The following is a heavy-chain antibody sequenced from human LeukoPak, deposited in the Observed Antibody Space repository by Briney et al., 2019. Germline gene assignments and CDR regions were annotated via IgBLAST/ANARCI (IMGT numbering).Heavy chain of an antibody. Sequence: ASVKVSCKASGYTFTGYYMHWVRQAPGQGLEWMGWINPNSGGTNYAQKFQGRVTMTRDTSISTAYMELSRLRSDDTAVYYRARALYDSSGYFPTDYWGQGTLVTVSS. J-gene: IGHJ4*02. V-gene: IGHV1-2*02. CDR3: ARALYDSSGYFPTDY. CDR2: INPNSGGT. D-gene: IGHD3-22*01. CDR1: GYTFTGYY.